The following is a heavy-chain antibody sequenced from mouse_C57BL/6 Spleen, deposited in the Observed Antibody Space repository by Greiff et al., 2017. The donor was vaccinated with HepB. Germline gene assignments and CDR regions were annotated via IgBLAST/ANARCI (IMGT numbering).Heavy chain of an antibody. CDR2: IDPSNSET. V-gene: IGHV1-52*01. D-gene: IGHD2-3*01. CDR3: ARLGDGSLAY. J-gene: IGHJ3*01. Sequence: QVQLKQPGAELVRPGSSVKLSCKASGYTFTSYWMPWVKQRPIQGLEWIGNIDPSNSETHYNQKFKDKATLTVDKSSSTAYMQLSSLTSEYSAVYYCARLGDGSLAYWGQGTLVTVSS. CDR1: GYTFTSYW.